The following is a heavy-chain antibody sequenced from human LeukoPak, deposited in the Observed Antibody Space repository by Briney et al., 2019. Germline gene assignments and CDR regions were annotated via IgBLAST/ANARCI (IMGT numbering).Heavy chain of an antibody. J-gene: IGHJ2*01. CDR2: IYTSGST. CDR1: GGSISSYY. D-gene: IGHD3-3*01. V-gene: IGHV4-4*07. Sequence: SETLSLTCTVSGGSISSYYWSWIRQPAGKGLEWIGRIYTSGSTNYNPSLKSRVTMSVDTSKNQFSLKLSSVTAADTAVYYCARDRAYYDFWSGCYAFDLWGRGTLVTVSS. CDR3: ARDRAYYDFWSGCYAFDL.